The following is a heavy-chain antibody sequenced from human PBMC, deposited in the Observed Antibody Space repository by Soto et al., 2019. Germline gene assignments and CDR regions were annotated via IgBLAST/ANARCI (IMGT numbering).Heavy chain of an antibody. V-gene: IGHV4-4*02. CDR2: IYHSGST. Sequence: SETLSLTCAVSGGSISSSSWWSWVRQPPGKGLEWIGEIYHSGSTNYNPSLKSRVTISVDKSKNQFSLKLSSVTAADTAVYYCARDPGYSSGWYVSRDYYGMDVWGQGTTVTVSS. J-gene: IGHJ6*02. CDR3: ARDPGYSSGWYVSRDYYGMDV. CDR1: GGSISSSSW. D-gene: IGHD6-19*01.